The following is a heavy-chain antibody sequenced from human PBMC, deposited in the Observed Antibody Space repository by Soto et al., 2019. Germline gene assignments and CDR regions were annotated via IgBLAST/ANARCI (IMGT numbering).Heavy chain of an antibody. CDR1: GFTFGDYA. Sequence: VQLLESGGGLIQPGGSLRLSCAASGFTFGDYAMSWVRQAPGKGLEWIGYIYYSGNTYYNPSLKSRVSISLDTSKSQFSLKLDSVTAADTAVYYCARDAPVALGVPNSMDVWGQGTTVTVSS. V-gene: IGHV4-31*02. D-gene: IGHD3-3*02. CDR3: ARDAPVALGVPNSMDV. CDR2: IYYSGNT. J-gene: IGHJ6*02.